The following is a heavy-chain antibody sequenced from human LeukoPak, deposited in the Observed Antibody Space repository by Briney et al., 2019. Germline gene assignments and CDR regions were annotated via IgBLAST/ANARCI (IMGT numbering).Heavy chain of an antibody. J-gene: IGHJ4*02. CDR2: IYHSGST. V-gene: IGHV4-59*08. CDR3: ARHWLDSGTPDRFDY. Sequence: RTSETLSLTCIVSGGSISSYYWIWIRQPPGKGLEWIGHIYHSGSTNYNPSLKSRVTILVDTSKNQFSLKLSSVTAADTAVYYCARHWLDSGTPDRFDYWGQGTLVTVSS. D-gene: IGHD3-10*01. CDR1: GGSISSYY.